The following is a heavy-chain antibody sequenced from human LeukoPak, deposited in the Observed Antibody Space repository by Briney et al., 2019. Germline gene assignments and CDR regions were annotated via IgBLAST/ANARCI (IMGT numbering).Heavy chain of an antibody. V-gene: IGHV3-66*01. CDR2: IYSGGST. CDR3: ARDPPTYCGGDCYSEDY. D-gene: IGHD2-21*02. Sequence: PGGSLRLSCVASGFIVSSNYMSWVRRAPGKGLEWVSVIYSGGSTYYADSVKGRFTISRDNSKNTLYLQMNSLRAEDTAVYYCARDPPTYCGGDCYSEDYWGQGTLVTVSS. J-gene: IGHJ4*02. CDR1: GFIVSSNY.